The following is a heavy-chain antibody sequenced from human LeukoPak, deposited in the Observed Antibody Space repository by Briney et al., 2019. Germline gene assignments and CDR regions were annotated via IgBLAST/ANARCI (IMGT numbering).Heavy chain of an antibody. CDR2: ISAYNGNT. J-gene: IGHJ4*02. CDR1: GYTFTSCG. Sequence: GASVKLSCKASGYTFTSCGISWVRQAPGQGLGWMGWISAYNGNTTYAQKLQGRVTMTTDTSTSTAYMELRSLRSDDTAVYYCASVTTRYRGGFDYWGQGTLVTVSS. CDR3: ASVTTRYRGGFDY. V-gene: IGHV1-18*01. D-gene: IGHD4-17*01.